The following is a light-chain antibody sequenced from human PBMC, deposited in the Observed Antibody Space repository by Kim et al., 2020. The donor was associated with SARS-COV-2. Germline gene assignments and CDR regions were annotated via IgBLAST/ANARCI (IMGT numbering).Light chain of an antibody. CDR1: QRSSGR. CDR2: EAS. Sequence: ARVALSQRKSATLSGRARQRSSGRVAWNQHRHAQAPRLLIYEASNRATGIPARISGSGAGTHFTLTISSLEPEDFAVYYWQHNKRFGQGHEVDLK. CDR3: QHNKR. J-gene: IGKJ1*01. V-gene: IGKV3D-11*02.